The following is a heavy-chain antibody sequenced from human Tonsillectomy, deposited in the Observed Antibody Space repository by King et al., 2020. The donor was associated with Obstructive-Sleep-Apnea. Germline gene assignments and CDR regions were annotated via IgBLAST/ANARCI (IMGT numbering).Heavy chain of an antibody. J-gene: IGHJ3*01. CDR1: GFTFTTYS. Sequence: QLVQSGGGLVQPGGSLRLFCAASGFTFTTYSMNWVRQAPGKGLEWVSYISSSGSTRYCADSVKGRFTISRDTAQNSLYLQMNSLRAEDTAVYYCARGISGYDEVPAFDLWGQGTMVTVSS. CDR2: ISSSGSTR. CDR3: ARGISGYDEVPAFDL. D-gene: IGHD5-12*01. V-gene: IGHV3-48*04.